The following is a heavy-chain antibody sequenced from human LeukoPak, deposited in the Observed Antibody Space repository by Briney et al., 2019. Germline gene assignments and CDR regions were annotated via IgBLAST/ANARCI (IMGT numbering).Heavy chain of an antibody. CDR1: GYTLTGYY. CDR2: FYPNDATT. V-gene: IGHV1-2*02. Sequence: ASVKVSCKASGYTLTGYYIHWVRQAPGQGLEWMGIFYPNDATTKYEEKFQGRVTMTRDTSISTAYMELSRLRSDDTAVYYCARDSRGSFDYWGQGTLVTVSS. D-gene: IGHD2/OR15-2a*01. CDR3: ARDSRGSFDY. J-gene: IGHJ4*02.